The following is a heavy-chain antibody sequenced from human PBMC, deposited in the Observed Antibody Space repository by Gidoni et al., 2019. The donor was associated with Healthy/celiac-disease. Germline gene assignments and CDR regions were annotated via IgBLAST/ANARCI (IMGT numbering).Heavy chain of an antibody. J-gene: IGHJ4*02. CDR1: GFTFSSYW. CDR2: INSDGSST. V-gene: IGHV3-74*01. CDR3: ARDLAGYSYGTAFGY. Sequence: EVQLVESGGGLVQPGGSLRLSCAASGFTFSSYWMHWVRQAPGKGLVWVSRINSDGSSTSYADSVKGRFTISRDNAKNTLYLQMNSLRAEDTAVYYCARDLAGYSYGTAFGYWGQGTLVTVSS. D-gene: IGHD5-18*01.